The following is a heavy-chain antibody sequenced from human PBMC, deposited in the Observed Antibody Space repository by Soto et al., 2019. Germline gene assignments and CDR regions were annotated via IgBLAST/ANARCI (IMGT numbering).Heavy chain of an antibody. CDR1: GGSISSGGYY. J-gene: IGHJ4*02. Sequence: TLSLTCTVSGGSISSGGYYWSWIRQHPGKGLEWIGYIYYSGSTYYNPSLKSRVTISVDTSKNQFSLKLSSVTAADKAVYYCARTEEVLRYHYFDYWGQGTLVTVSS. V-gene: IGHV4-31*02. CDR3: ARTEEVLRYHYFDY. D-gene: IGHD3-9*01. CDR2: IYYSGST.